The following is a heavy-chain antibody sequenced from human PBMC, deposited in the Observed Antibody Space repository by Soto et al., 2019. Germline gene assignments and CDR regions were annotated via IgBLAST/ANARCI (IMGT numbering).Heavy chain of an antibody. Sequence: GGSLRLSCAASGFTFSSYGMHWVRQAPGKGLEWVAVISYDGSNKYYADSVKGRFTISRDNSKNTLYLQMNSLRAEDTAVYYCAKDGGSYDGYYYGMDVWGQGTTVTVSS. V-gene: IGHV3-30*18. CDR1: GFTFSSYG. D-gene: IGHD1-26*01. CDR2: ISYDGSNK. CDR3: AKDGGSYDGYYYGMDV. J-gene: IGHJ6*02.